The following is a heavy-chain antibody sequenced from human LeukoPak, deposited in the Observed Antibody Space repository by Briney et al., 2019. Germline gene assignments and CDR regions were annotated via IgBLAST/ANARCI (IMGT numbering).Heavy chain of an antibody. V-gene: IGHV3-64*01. Sequence: GGSLRLSCAASGFTFSDYAMHWVRQPPGKGLEYVSAISSNGWSTYYANSVKGRFIISSDNSKTKLYLQISSLRAEDRAVYYCARDSRRSRWVQPGDYWGQGTLVTVSS. J-gene: IGHJ4*02. CDR3: ARDSRRSRWVQPGDY. D-gene: IGHD5-24*01. CDR1: GFTFSDYA. CDR2: ISSNGWST.